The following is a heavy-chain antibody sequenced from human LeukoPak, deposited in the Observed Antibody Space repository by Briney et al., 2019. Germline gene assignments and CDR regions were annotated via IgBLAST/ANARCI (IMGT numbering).Heavy chain of an antibody. D-gene: IGHD3-3*01. CDR1: GGSISSGGYY. V-gene: IGHV4-30-2*01. J-gene: IGHJ4*02. Sequence: SQTLSLTCTVSGGSISSGGYYWSWIRQPPGKGLEWIGYIYHSGSTYYNPSLKSRVTISVDRSKNQFSLKLSSVTAADTAVYYCARERREDVDFWSGYRDYWGQGTLVTVSS. CDR2: IYHSGST. CDR3: ARERREDVDFWSGYRDY.